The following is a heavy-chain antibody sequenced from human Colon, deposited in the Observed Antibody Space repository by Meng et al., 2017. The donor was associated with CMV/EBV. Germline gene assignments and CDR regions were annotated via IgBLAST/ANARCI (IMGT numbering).Heavy chain of an antibody. V-gene: IGHV3-11*01. D-gene: IGHD3-10*01. CDR3: ARDGLTMVRGSDVYYYYYGMDV. CDR1: GFTFSDYY. J-gene: IGHJ6*02. Sequence: GESLKISCAASGFTFSDYYMSWIRQAPGKGLEWVSYISSSGNTIYYADSVKGRFTISRDNAKNSLYLQLNGLRAEDTAVYYCARDGLTMVRGSDVYYYYYGMDVWGQGTTVTVSS. CDR2: ISSSGNTI.